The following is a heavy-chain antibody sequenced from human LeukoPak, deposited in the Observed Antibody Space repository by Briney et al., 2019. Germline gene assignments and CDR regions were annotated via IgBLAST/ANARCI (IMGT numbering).Heavy chain of an antibody. J-gene: IGHJ3*02. CDR3: ARGVATDNWGYAFDI. D-gene: IGHD7-27*01. CDR2: INPNSGGT. Sequence: ASVKVSCKASGGTFSSYAISWVRQAPGQGLEWMGWINPNSGGTNYAQKFQGWVTMTRDTSISTAYMELSRLRSDDTAVYYCARGVATDNWGYAFDIWGQGTMVTVSS. CDR1: GGTFSSYA. V-gene: IGHV1-2*04.